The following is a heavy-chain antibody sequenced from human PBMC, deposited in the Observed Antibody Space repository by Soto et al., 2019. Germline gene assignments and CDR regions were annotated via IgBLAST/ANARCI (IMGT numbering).Heavy chain of an antibody. CDR2: MYSGGVT. V-gene: IGHV3-53*02. CDR3: ARVGSSGSSRAFDI. CDR1: GFTVSSNY. J-gene: IGHJ3*02. Sequence: EVQLVESGGGLIQPGESLRLSCTASGFTVSSNYMSWVRQAPGKGLDWVSVMYSGGVTYYADSVEGRFTISRDNSKNTVYLQMNNLRAEDTAVYYCARVGSSGSSRAFDIWGQGTMVTVSS. D-gene: IGHD3-10*01.